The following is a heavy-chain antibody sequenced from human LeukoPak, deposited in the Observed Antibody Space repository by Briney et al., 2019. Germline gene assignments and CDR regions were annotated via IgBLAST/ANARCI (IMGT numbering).Heavy chain of an antibody. CDR1: GFTFSSYW. Sequence: SGGSLRLSCAASGFTFSSYWMSWVRQAPGKGLEWVASIKQDGSEKYYVDSVKGRFTISRDNAKNSLYLQMNSLRAEDTAVYYCTSGDYDFWSGYFDYWGQGTLVTVSS. CDR2: IKQDGSEK. V-gene: IGHV3-7*01. CDR3: TSGDYDFWSGYFDY. D-gene: IGHD3-3*01. J-gene: IGHJ4*02.